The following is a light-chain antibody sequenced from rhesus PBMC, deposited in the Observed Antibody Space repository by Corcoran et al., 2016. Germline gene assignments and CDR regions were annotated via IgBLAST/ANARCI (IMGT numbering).Light chain of an antibody. Sequence: QVILTQSPATLSLSPGERATLSCRASQSVSSYLAWYQQKPGQAPRLLIYGASSRATGIPDRFSGSGYVTDFTLTSSSLEPEDVAVYYWLQLSNWPYSFGQGTKVEIK. V-gene: IGKV3S11*01. CDR1: QSVSSY. CDR3: LQLSNWPYS. CDR2: GAS. J-gene: IGKJ2*01.